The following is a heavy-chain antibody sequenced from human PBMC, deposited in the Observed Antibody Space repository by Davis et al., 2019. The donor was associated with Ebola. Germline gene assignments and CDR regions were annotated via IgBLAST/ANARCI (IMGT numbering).Heavy chain of an antibody. J-gene: IGHJ4*02. D-gene: IGHD3-10*01. CDR3: ARSELWFGELHFDY. CDR2: FDPEDGET. CDR1: GYTLTELS. V-gene: IGHV1-24*01. Sequence: AASVKVSCKVSGYTLTELSMHWVRQAPGKGLEWMGGFDPEDGETIYAQKFQGRVTMTEDTSTDTAYMELRSLRSDDTAVYYCARSELWFGELHFDYWGQGTLVTVSS.